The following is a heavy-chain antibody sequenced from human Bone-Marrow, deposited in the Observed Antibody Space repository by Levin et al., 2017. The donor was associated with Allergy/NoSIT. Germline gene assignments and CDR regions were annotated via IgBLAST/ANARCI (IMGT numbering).Heavy chain of an antibody. CDR1: GFIFSTYA. D-gene: IGHD2-2*01. CDR2: ISDSGGVT. Sequence: QPGESLKISCSASGFIFSTYAMTWVRQAPGKGLEWVSSISDSGGVTYYGDSVKGRFTISRDNSKNTLYLQMNSLRAEDTAVYYCAKVSNSYCSSTNCYGFWGQGTLVTVSS. J-gene: IGHJ4*02. CDR3: AKVSNSYCSSTNCYGF. V-gene: IGHV3-23*01.